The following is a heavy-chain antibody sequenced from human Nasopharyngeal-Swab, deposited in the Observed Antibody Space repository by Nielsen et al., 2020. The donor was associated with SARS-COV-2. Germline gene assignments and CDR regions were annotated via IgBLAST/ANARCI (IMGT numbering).Heavy chain of an antibody. CDR3: AREGPIVVVPAASNWFDP. CDR1: GYTFTSYG. CDR2: ISAYNGNT. Sequence: GESLKISCKASGYTFTSYGISWVRQAPGQGLEWMGWISAYNGNTNYAQKLQGRVTMTTDTSTSTAYMELRSLRSDDTAVYYCAREGPIVVVPAASNWFDPWGQGTLVTVSS. J-gene: IGHJ5*02. D-gene: IGHD2-2*01. V-gene: IGHV1-18*01.